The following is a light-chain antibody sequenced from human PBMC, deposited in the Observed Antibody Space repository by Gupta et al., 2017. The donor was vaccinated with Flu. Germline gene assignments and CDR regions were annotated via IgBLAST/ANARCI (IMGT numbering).Light chain of an antibody. CDR2: DAS. Sequence: EIVLTQSPATLSLSPGERATLSCRASQSVSTYLAWYQQKPGQAPRLLIYDASNRATGIPARFRGSGSGTDFTLTISSLEPEDFAVYYCQKLSNWPPYTFGQGTKMEIK. J-gene: IGKJ2*01. V-gene: IGKV3-11*01. CDR3: QKLSNWPPYT. CDR1: QSVSTY.